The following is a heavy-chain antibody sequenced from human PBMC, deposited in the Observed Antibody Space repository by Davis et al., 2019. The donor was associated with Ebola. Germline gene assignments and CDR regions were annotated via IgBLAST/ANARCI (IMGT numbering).Heavy chain of an antibody. CDR1: GGSFSGYY. D-gene: IGHD6-25*01. V-gene: IGHV4-34*01. CDR2: INHSGST. J-gene: IGHJ6*02. CDR3: ARDRLAYYYYGMDV. Sequence: MPSETLSLTCAVYGGSFSGYYWSWIRQPPGKGLEWIGEINHSGSTNYNPSLKSRVTISVDTSKNQFSLKLSSVTAADTAVYYCARDRLAYYYYGMDVWGQGTTVTVSS.